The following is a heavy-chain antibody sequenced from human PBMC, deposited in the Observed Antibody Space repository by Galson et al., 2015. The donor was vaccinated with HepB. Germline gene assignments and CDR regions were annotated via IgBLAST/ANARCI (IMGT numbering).Heavy chain of an antibody. J-gene: IGHJ4*02. CDR3: ARDQGVYRGGDCYSGIDY. Sequence: SLRLSCAASGFTFSSYGMHWVRQAPGKGLEWVAVIWYDGSNKYYADSVKGRFTISRDNSKNTLYLQMNSLRAEDTAVYYCARDQGVYRGGDCYSGIDYWGQGTLVTVSS. CDR2: IWYDGSNK. CDR1: GFTFSSYG. V-gene: IGHV3-33*01. D-gene: IGHD2-21*02.